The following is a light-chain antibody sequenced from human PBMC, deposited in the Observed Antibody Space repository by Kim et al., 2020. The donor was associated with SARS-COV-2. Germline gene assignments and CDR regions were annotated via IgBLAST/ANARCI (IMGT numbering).Light chain of an antibody. Sequence: LPVSIGETATRFCRASQGVSHNLAWYQQKPGQAPRLLIYGASTRATDIPARFTGSGSGTEFTLTISSLQSEDFAVYFCQQYNHWYSFGQGTKLEI. CDR1: QGVSHN. J-gene: IGKJ2*03. CDR2: GAS. CDR3: QQYNHWYS. V-gene: IGKV3-15*01.